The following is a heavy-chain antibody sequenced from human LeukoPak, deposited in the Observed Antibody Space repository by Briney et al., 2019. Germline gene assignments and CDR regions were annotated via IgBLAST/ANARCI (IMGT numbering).Heavy chain of an antibody. J-gene: IGHJ4*02. D-gene: IGHD3-16*01. CDR2: ISPSGDIT. CDR3: AKDDAWLRFGE. V-gene: IGHV3-23*01. Sequence: PGGSLRLSCAASGFTFSSYGMHWVRQAPGKGLEWVSGISPSGDITYYVDSVKGRFTISRDNSKNTVYLEVSSLTAEDTAVYYCAKDDAWLRFGEWSQGTLVTVSS. CDR1: GFTFSSYG.